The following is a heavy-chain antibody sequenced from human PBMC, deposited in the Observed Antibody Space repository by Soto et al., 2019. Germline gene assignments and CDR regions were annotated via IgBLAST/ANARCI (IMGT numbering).Heavy chain of an antibody. CDR2: IYWDDDK. Sequence: QITLKESGPTLVKPTQTLTLTCTFSGFSLSTSGVAVGWIRQPPGKALEWLALIYWDDDKRYSPSLKSRLTITQETSKNQLVLTTTHISAVKTATYYSAHIRGYYGSGSDSGMFWFDPWGHRTLVTVSS. D-gene: IGHD3-10*01. CDR3: AHIRGYYGSGSDSGMFWFDP. V-gene: IGHV2-5*02. J-gene: IGHJ5*02. CDR1: GFSLSTSGVA.